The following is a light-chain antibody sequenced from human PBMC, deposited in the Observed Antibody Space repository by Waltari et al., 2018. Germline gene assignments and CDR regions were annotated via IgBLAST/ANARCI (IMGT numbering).Light chain of an antibody. CDR2: DVT. J-gene: IGLJ1*01. CDR1: STDLGTYYY. Sequence: QSALTQPASVSGSPGQPIPLSRTDTSTDLGTYYYVSCYQQHPGKAPKLMIYDVTKRPSGIANRFSGSKSGNTASLTISGLQAEDEADYYCSSYTTSSTVYVFGTGTKVTVL. V-gene: IGLV2-14*03. CDR3: SSYTTSSTVYV.